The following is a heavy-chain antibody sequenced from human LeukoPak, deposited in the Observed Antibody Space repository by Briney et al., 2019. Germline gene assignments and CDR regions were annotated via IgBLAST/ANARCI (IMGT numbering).Heavy chain of an antibody. CDR2: IIPIFGTA. CDR3: ARSAIVVVPAAIHYGMDV. V-gene: IGHV1-69*13. CDR1: GGTFSSYA. J-gene: IGHJ6*02. Sequence: GASVKVSYKASGGTFSSYAISWVRQAPGQGLEWMGGIIPIFGTANYAQKFQGRVTITADESTSTAYMELSSLRSEDTAVYYCARSAIVVVPAAIHYGMDVWGQGTTVTVSS. D-gene: IGHD2-2*01.